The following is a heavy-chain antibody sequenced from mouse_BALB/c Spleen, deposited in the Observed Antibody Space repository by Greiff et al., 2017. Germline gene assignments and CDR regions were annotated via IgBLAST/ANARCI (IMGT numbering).Heavy chain of an antibody. CDR1: GYSITSDYA. V-gene: IGHV3-2*02. CDR2: ISYSGST. CDR3: ARGFWSFAY. Sequence: ESGPGLVKPSQSLSLTCTVTGYSITSDYAWNWIRQFPGNKLEWMGYISYSGSTSYNPSLKSRISITRDTSKNQFFLQLNSVTTEDTATYYCARGFWSFAYWGQGTLVTVSA. J-gene: IGHJ3*01.